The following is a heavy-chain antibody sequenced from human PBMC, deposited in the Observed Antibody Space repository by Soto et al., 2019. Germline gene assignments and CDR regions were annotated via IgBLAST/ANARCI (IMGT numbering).Heavy chain of an antibody. V-gene: IGHV3-30*03. CDR3: ARPTYYDFWSGPAYYYYYGMDV. D-gene: IGHD3-3*01. CDR1: GFTFSSYG. Sequence: PGGSLRLSCAASGFTFSSYGMHWVRQAPGKGLEWVAVISYDGSNKYYADSVKGRFTISRDNSKNTLYLQMNSLRAEDMAVYYCARPTYYDFWSGPAYYYYYGMDVWGQGTTVTVSS. CDR2: ISYDGSNK. J-gene: IGHJ6*02.